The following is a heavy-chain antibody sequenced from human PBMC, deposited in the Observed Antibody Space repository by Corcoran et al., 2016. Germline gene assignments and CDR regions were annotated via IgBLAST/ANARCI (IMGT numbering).Heavy chain of an antibody. D-gene: IGHD3-3*01. CDR3: ARGYDFWSGYSDTNRFDP. J-gene: IGHJ5*02. CDR2: INSDGSST. V-gene: IGHV3-74*01. CDR1: GFTFSSYW. Sequence: EVQLVESGGGLVQPGGSLRLSCAASGFTFSSYWMHWVRQAPGKGLVWVSRINSDGSSTSYADSVKGRFTISRDNAKNTLYLQMNSLRAEDTAVYYCARGYDFWSGYSDTNRFDPWGQGTLVTVSS.